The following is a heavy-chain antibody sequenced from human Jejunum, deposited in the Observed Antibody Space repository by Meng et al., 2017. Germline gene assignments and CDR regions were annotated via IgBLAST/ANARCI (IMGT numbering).Heavy chain of an antibody. J-gene: IGHJ4*02. Sequence: QLQLQESGSGLVQPSQTLSLTCTVYGDSFTDYYWNWIRQPPGKGLEWSGESHHSGSTNYNPSLESRVTMSGDTSRKQFSLRLSSVTAADTAVYYCARRTRGGSYLGWGQGTLVTVSS. CDR2: SHHSGST. V-gene: IGHV4-34*09. CDR1: GDSFTDYY. CDR3: ARRTRGGSYLG. D-gene: IGHD1-26*01.